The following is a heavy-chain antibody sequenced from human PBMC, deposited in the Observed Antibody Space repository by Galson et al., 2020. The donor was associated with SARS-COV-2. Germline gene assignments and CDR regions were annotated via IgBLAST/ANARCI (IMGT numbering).Heavy chain of an antibody. CDR2: ISAYNGNT. Sequence: ASVKVSCKASGYTFTSYGISWVRQAPGQGLEWMGWISAYNGNTNYAPKLQGRVTMTTDTSTSTAYMELRSLRSDDTAVYYCARDASGSYPYYYMDVWGKGTTVTVSS. D-gene: IGHD1-26*01. CDR1: GYTFTSYG. J-gene: IGHJ6*03. CDR3: ARDASGSYPYYYMDV. V-gene: IGHV1-18*01.